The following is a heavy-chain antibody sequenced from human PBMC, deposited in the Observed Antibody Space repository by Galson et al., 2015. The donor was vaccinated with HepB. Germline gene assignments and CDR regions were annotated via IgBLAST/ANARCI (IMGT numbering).Heavy chain of an antibody. CDR3: ARRARNERAFDL. CDR1: GYTFTSYW. CDR2: IFPDSDT. Sequence: QSGAEVKKPGESLRISCTGSGYTFTSYWIAWVRQMPGKGLEWMGMIFPDSDTRYSPSFQGQVTISADKSITTAYLQWSSLKAPDTAMYYCARRARNERAFDLWGQGTMVTVSS. J-gene: IGHJ3*01. D-gene: IGHD1-1*01. V-gene: IGHV5-51*01.